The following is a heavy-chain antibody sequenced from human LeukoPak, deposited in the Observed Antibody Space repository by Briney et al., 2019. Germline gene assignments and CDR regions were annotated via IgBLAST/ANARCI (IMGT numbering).Heavy chain of an antibody. V-gene: IGHV1-2*02. D-gene: IGHD4-17*01. CDR2: INPNSGGT. Sequence: ASVKVSCKASGYRFTGYYIHWVRQAPGQRLEWMGWINPNSGGTNYAQKFQGRVTMTRDTSIITAYMELSSLRSDDTAVYYCARERGHGDYGGGWFDPRDQATLVTVSS. J-gene: IGHJ5*02. CDR3: ARERGHGDYGGGWFDP. CDR1: GYRFTGYY.